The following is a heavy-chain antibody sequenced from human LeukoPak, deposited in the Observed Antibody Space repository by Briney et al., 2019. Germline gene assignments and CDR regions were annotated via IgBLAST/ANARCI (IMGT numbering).Heavy chain of an antibody. CDR3: AELGITMIGGV. Sequence: GGSLRLSCAASGFTFSSYEMNWVRRAPGKGLEWVSYISSSGSTIYYADSVKGRLTISRDNAKNSLYLQMNSLRAEDTAVYYCAELGITMIGGVWGKGTTVTISS. J-gene: IGHJ6*04. CDR2: ISSSGSTI. CDR1: GFTFSSYE. D-gene: IGHD3-10*02. V-gene: IGHV3-48*03.